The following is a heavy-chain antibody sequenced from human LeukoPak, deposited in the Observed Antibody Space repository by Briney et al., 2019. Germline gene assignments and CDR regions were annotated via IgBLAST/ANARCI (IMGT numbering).Heavy chain of an antibody. CDR2: IYYSGST. D-gene: IGHD1-26*01. V-gene: IGHV4-59*06. J-gene: IGHJ3*02. CDR3: ARHGGSYAAFVAFDI. Sequence: SETLSLTCTVSGGSISSYYWSWIRQHPGKGLEWIGYIYYSGSTYYNPSLKSRVTISVDTSKNQFSLKLSSVTAADTAVYYCARHGGSYAAFVAFDIRGQGTMVTVSS. CDR1: GGSISSYY.